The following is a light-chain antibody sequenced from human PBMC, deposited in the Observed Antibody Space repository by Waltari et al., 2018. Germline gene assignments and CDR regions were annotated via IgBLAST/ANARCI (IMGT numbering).Light chain of an antibody. Sequence: SYELPQPPSVSVSPGQTATITCSGYQFGNRYTHWYQQKAGQSPTLVIFQDENRPSGIPDRFSGSNSGTTATLTINGAQAMDEADYYCQAWDSSTVVFGGGTRLTVL. V-gene: IGLV3-1*01. CDR3: QAWDSSTVV. J-gene: IGLJ2*01. CDR2: QDE. CDR1: QFGNRY.